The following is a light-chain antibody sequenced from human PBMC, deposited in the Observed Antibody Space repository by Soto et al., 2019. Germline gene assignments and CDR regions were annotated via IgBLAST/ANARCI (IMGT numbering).Light chain of an antibody. CDR1: SSNIGAGYD. CDR2: GNS. V-gene: IGLV1-40*01. CDR3: QSDDSGLSGYV. Sequence: QSALTQPPSVSGAPGQRVTISCTGSSSNIGAGYDVHWYQQLPGTAPKLLIYGNSNRPSGVPDRFSGSKSGTSASLAITGLQAEDEADYYCQSDDSGLSGYVFGTGTKVTVL. J-gene: IGLJ1*01.